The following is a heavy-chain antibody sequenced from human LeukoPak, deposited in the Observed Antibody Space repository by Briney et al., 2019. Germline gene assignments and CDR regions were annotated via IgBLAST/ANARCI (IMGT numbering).Heavy chain of an antibody. CDR3: ARTLSRWDPFDY. V-gene: IGHV4-61*02. J-gene: IGHJ4*02. CDR2: FYTSGTT. Sequence: PSETLSLTCNVSGGSINSGHYYWSWIRQSAGKGLEWIGRFYTSGTTDYNPSLKSRVTISADTSKNQFSLKLRSVTAEDTAVYYCARTLSRWDPFDYWGQGTLVTVSS. CDR1: GGSINSGHYY. D-gene: IGHD1-26*01.